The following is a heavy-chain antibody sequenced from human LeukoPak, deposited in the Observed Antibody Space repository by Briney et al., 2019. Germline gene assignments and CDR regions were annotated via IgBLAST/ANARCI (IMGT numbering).Heavy chain of an antibody. V-gene: IGHV5-51*01. CDR1: GYSFTSYW. J-gene: IGHJ4*02. CDR2: IYPGDSDT. D-gene: IGHD3-10*01. CDR3: AREGSRGVYGSGASFDY. Sequence: GESLKISCQGSGYSFTSYWIGWVRQMPGKGLEWMGIIYPGDSDTRYSPSFQGQVTISVDKSINTAFLQWSSLKASDTAMYYCAREGSRGVYGSGASFDYWGQGTLVTVSS.